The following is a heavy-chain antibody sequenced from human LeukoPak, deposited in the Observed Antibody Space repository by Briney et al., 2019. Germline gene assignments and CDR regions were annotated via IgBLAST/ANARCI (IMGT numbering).Heavy chain of an antibody. V-gene: IGHV3-53*05. CDR3: AKDRQRESV. J-gene: IGHJ6*02. CDR1: GFPINSNY. CDR2: IYTGSNT. D-gene: IGHD6-25*01. Sequence: GGSLRLSCAASGFPINSNYMTWVRQAPGKGLEWVSVSVIYTGSNTYYADSVKGRFTISRDNSKNTLYLQMNSMRAEDTAVYYCAKDRQRESVWGQGTTVTVSS.